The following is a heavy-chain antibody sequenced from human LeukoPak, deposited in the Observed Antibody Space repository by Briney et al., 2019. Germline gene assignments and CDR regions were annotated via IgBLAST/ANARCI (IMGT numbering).Heavy chain of an antibody. D-gene: IGHD1-26*01. CDR3: ARHASGGTYPLDV. CDR1: GGSITSNY. V-gene: IGHV4-4*09. J-gene: IGHJ6*04. CDR2: SSTSGDT. Sequence: SETLSLTCAVSGGSITSNYWSWVRQPPGKGLEWIAYSSTSGDTVYNPSLKSRLTISIDTSKNQFSLKLASVTAADTAVYYCARHASGGTYPLDVWGKGTTVTDSS.